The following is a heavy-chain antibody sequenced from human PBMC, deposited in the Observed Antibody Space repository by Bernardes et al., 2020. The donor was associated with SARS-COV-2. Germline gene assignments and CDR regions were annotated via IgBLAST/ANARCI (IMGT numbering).Heavy chain of an antibody. V-gene: IGHV1-18*01. J-gene: IGHJ2*01. D-gene: IGHD6-6*01. CDR1: GYTFSTYG. CDR2: MSADSGET. Sequence: ASVEVSCKASGYTFSTYGITWVRQAPGQGLEWMGWMSADSGETNHAQKLRGRVTMTTDTSTNTAHMDLRSLRSDDTAVYYCAGVGYSSSSHWDFDLWGRGTLVIVSS. CDR3: AGVGYSSSSHWDFDL.